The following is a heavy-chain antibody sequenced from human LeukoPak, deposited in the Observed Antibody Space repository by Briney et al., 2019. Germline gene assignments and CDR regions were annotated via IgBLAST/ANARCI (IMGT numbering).Heavy chain of an antibody. CDR3: ARDSKAGTRPDY. CDR2: ISAYNGNI. CDR1: GYTFTSYG. Sequence: ASVKVSCKASGYTFTSYGISWVRQAPGQGLEWMGWISAYNGNISYAQKLQGRVTMTTDTSTSTAYMELRSLTSDDTAVYYCARDSKAGTRPDYWGQGTLVIVSS. V-gene: IGHV1-18*01. J-gene: IGHJ4*02.